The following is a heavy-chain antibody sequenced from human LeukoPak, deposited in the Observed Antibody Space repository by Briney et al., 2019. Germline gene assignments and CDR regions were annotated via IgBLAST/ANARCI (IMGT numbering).Heavy chain of an antibody. J-gene: IGHJ4*02. CDR2: INHSGST. CDR3: AKRLWGSYRYPPIV. D-gene: IGHD3-16*02. CDR1: GGSFSGYY. V-gene: IGHV4-34*01. Sequence: SETLSLTCAVYGGSFSGYYWSWIRQPPGKGLEWIGEINHSGSTNYNPSLKSRVTISVDTSKNQFSLKLSSVTAADTAVYYCAKRLWGSYRYPPIVWGQGTLVTVSS.